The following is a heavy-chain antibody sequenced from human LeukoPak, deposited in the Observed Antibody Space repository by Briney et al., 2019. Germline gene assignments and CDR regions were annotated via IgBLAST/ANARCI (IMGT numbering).Heavy chain of an antibody. J-gene: IGHJ4*02. CDR2: IYTGGST. D-gene: IGHD3-9*01. V-gene: IGHV3-66*01. Sequence: GGSLRLSCAASGFTVSSNYMSWVRQAPGKGLEWVSAIYTGGSTYYAGSVKGRFTISRDNSKNTLYLQMNSLRAEDTAVYYCARTPSPDGFDSGYFDYWGQGTLVTVSS. CDR3: ARTPSPDGFDSGYFDY. CDR1: GFTVSSNY.